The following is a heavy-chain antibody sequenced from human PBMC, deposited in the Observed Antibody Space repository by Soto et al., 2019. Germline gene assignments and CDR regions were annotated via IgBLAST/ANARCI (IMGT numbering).Heavy chain of an antibody. J-gene: IGHJ6*03. CDR2: MNPNSGNT. Sequence: GASVKVSCKASGYTFTSYDINWVRQATGQGLEWMGWMNPNSGNTGYAQKFQGRVTMTRNTSISTAYMELSSLRSEDTAVYYCARGQYGDYVSYYYYYYMDVWGKGTTVTVSS. V-gene: IGHV1-8*01. D-gene: IGHD4-17*01. CDR3: ARGQYGDYVSYYYYYYMDV. CDR1: GYTFTSYD.